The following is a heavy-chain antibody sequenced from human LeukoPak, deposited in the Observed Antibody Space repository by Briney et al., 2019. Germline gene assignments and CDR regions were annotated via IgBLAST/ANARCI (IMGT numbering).Heavy chain of an antibody. V-gene: IGHV1-46*04. CDR2: INPSGGNT. D-gene: IGHD2-2*01. CDR3: ARRDCGSASCPLDY. CDR1: GYSFTSYY. J-gene: IGHJ4*02. Sequence: ASVKVSCKASGYSFTSYYIHWVRQAPGQGLEWMGIINPSGGNTNYAQKLQGRVTMTRDTSTSTVYMELSSLRSEDTAVYHCARRDCGSASCPLDYWGQGTLVIVSS.